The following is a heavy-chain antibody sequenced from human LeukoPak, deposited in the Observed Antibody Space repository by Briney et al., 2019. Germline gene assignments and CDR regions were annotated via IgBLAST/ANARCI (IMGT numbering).Heavy chain of an antibody. CDR2: IYHSGST. CDR1: GYSISSGYY. CDR3: ARSSEGRYYYDSSGFSYYYYYFDY. J-gene: IGHJ4*02. V-gene: IGHV4-38-2*02. D-gene: IGHD3-22*01. Sequence: SETLSLTCTVSGYSISSGYYWGWIRQPPGKGLEWIGSIYHSGSTYYNPSLKSRVTISVDTSKNQFSLKLSSVTAADTAVYYCARSSEGRYYYDSSGFSYYYYYFDYWGQGTLVTVSS.